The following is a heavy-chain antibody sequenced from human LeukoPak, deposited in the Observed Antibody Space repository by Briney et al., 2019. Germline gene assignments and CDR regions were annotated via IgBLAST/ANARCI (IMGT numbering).Heavy chain of an antibody. Sequence: GGSLRLSCAASGITVSGNYMNWVRQAPGKGLEWVSVIYSGGSTYYADSVKGRFTISRDNSKNTLYLQMNSLRAEDTAVYYCAREKDDAFDIWGQGTMVTVSS. CDR1: GITVSGNY. CDR3: AREKDDAFDI. J-gene: IGHJ3*02. V-gene: IGHV3-53*01. CDR2: IYSGGST.